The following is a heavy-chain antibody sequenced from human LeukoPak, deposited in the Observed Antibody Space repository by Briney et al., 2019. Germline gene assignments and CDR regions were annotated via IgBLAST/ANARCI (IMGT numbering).Heavy chain of an antibody. CDR1: GYTFTNNY. J-gene: IGHJ5*02. D-gene: IGHD2-15*01. CDR2: IYPRDGST. Sequence: ASVKVSCKASGYTFTNNYLHWVRQAPGQGLEWMGMIYPRDGSTSYAQNFQGRVTVTRDTSTTTVHMELRGLRSEDTDVYYCARGSSGGSCYSCWFDPWGQGTLVTVSS. V-gene: IGHV1-46*01. CDR3: ARGSSGGSCYSCWFDP.